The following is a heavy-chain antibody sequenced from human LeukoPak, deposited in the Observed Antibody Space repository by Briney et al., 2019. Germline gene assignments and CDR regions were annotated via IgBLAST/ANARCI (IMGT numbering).Heavy chain of an antibody. CDR3: ARVVPLGAFDI. Sequence: PSETLSLTCTVSGGSISSGSYYWSWIRQPAGKGLEWIGRIYTSGSTNYNSSLKSRVTISVDTSKNQFSLKLSSVTAADTAVYYCARVVPLGAFDIWGQGTMVTVSS. V-gene: IGHV4-61*02. CDR1: GGSISSGSYY. CDR2: IYTSGST. J-gene: IGHJ3*02.